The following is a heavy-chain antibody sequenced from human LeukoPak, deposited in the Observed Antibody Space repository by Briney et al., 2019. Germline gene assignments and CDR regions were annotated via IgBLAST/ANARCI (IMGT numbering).Heavy chain of an antibody. CDR1: GGTFSSYA. CDR3: ARAGIGYYYDSSGYSFDY. CDR2: IIPILGIA. J-gene: IGHJ4*02. V-gene: IGHV1-69*04. Sequence: ASVKVSCKASGGTFSSYAISWVRQAPGQGLEWMGRIIPILGIANYAQKFQGRVTITADKSTSTAYMELSSLRSEDTAVYYCARAGIGYYYDSSGYSFDYWGQGTLVTVSS. D-gene: IGHD3-22*01.